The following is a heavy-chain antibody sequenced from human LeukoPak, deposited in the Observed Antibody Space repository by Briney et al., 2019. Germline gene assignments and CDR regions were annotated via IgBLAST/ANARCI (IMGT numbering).Heavy chain of an antibody. CDR3: ARDRDIAVSRSPQYNWFDP. V-gene: IGHV1-8*01. D-gene: IGHD5-12*01. CDR2: MNPNSGNT. CDR1: GYTFTSYD. Sequence: ASVKVSCKASGYTFTSYDINWVRQATGQGLEWMGWMNPNSGNTGYAQKFQGRVTMTRNTSISTAYMELSSLRSEDTAVYYCARDRDIAVSRSPQYNWFDPWGQGTLVTVSS. J-gene: IGHJ5*02.